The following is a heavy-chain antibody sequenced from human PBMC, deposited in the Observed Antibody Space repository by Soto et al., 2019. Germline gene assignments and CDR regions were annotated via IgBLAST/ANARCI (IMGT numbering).Heavy chain of an antibody. CDR3: AREFRYHESSDSYLYY. Sequence: SQTLSLTWAISRDSVSGNIAAWNWIRQSPSRGLEWLGRTYYRSKWYNDYAVSVKSRITVTPDTSKNQFSLHLNSVTPEDTAVYYCAREFRYHESSDSYLYYWGQGGLVTVYS. V-gene: IGHV6-1*01. CDR2: TYYRSKWYN. CDR1: RDSVSGNIAA. J-gene: IGHJ4*02. D-gene: IGHD6-19*01.